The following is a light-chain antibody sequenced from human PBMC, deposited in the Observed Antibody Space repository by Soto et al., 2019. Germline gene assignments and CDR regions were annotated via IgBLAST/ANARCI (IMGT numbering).Light chain of an antibody. CDR3: QQRSNWPFT. V-gene: IGKV3-11*01. Sequence: ETVLTQSPATLSLSPGERAALSCRASQSVGNFFAWYQQKPDQAPRLLISDASNRVTGIPARFSGSGSGTDFTLTISSLEPEDFAVYYCQQRSNWPFTFGGGTRVEIK. CDR2: DAS. J-gene: IGKJ4*01. CDR1: QSVGNF.